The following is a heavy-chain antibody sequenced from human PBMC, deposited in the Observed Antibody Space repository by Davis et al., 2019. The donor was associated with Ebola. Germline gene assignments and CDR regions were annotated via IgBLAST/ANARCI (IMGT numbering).Heavy chain of an antibody. D-gene: IGHD3-22*01. V-gene: IGHV4-4*02. Sequence: SETLSLTCAVSGGSISSSNWWSCVRQPPGKGLEWIGEIFHSRNTNYNPSLKSRATIPVDTSKNQFSLKLTSVTASDTAVYYCAGVIGESSGYHPFGYWGQGTLVTVSS. CDR2: IFHSRNT. CDR1: GGSISSSNW. CDR3: AGVIGESSGYHPFGY. J-gene: IGHJ4*02.